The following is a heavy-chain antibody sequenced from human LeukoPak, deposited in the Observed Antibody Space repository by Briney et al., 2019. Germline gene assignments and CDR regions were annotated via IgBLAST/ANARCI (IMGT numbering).Heavy chain of an antibody. V-gene: IGHV3-21*01. CDR1: GFTFSSYS. Sequence: GGSLRLSCAASGFTFSSYSMNWVRQAPGKGLEWVSSISSSSSYIYYADSVKGRFTISRDNAKNSLYLQMNSLRAEDTAVYYCARDDNYDSSGYFMFDPWGQGTLVTVSS. D-gene: IGHD3-22*01. J-gene: IGHJ5*02. CDR2: ISSSSSYI. CDR3: ARDDNYDSSGYFMFDP.